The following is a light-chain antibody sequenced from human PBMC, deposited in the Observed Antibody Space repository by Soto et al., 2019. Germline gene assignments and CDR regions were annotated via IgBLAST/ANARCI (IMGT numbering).Light chain of an antibody. CDR3: QQYNSYSWT. Sequence: DIQMTQSPSTLSASVGDRVTITCRASQSISSWLAWYQQKPGKAPKLLNYDASSLESGVPSRFSGSGPGTEFTLTLSSLQPDDFATYYCQQYNSYSWTFGQATKVEIK. CDR2: DAS. J-gene: IGKJ1*01. V-gene: IGKV1-5*01. CDR1: QSISSW.